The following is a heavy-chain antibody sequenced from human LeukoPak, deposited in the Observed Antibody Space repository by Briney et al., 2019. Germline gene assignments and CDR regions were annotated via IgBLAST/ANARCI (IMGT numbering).Heavy chain of an antibody. CDR3: AKDFRDYSSYDPFDY. D-gene: IGHD4-11*01. Sequence: GGSLRLSCAASGFTFSSYSMNWVRQAPGKGLEWVSYISSSSTIYYADSVKGRFTISRDNAKNSLYLQMNSLRAEDTAVYYCAKDFRDYSSYDPFDYWGQGTLVTVSS. CDR1: GFTFSSYS. J-gene: IGHJ4*02. V-gene: IGHV3-48*04. CDR2: ISSSSTI.